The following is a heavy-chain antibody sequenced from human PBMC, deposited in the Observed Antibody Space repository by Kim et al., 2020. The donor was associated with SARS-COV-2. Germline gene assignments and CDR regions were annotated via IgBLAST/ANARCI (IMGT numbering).Heavy chain of an antibody. J-gene: IGHJ6*02. CDR2: IIPIFGTA. CDR1: GGTFSSYA. V-gene: IGHV1-69*13. Sequence: SVKVSCKASGGTFSSYAISWVRQAPGQGLEWMGGIIPIFGTANYAQKFQGRVTITADESTSTAYMELSSLRSEDTAVYYCARAGYSYGLETNYYYYGMDVWGQGTTVTVSS. D-gene: IGHD5-18*01. CDR3: ARAGYSYGLETNYYYYGMDV.